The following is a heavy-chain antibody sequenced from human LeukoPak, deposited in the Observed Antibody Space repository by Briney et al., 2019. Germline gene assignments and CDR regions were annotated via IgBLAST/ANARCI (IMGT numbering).Heavy chain of an antibody. CDR1: GFTFRSYA. Sequence: GGSLRLSCAASGFTFRSYAMSWARQAPGKGLEWVSAISGSGGNTYYADSVMGRFTISRDNSKDTLYLQMNSLRAEDTAVYYCAKDKSSSWSGYFQHWGQGTLVTVSS. CDR3: AKDKSSSWSGYFQH. J-gene: IGHJ1*01. V-gene: IGHV3-23*01. CDR2: ISGSGGNT. D-gene: IGHD6-13*01.